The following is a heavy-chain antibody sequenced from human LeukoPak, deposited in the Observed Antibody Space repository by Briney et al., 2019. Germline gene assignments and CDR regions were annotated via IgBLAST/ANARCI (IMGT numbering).Heavy chain of an antibody. CDR1: GFTLSSST. V-gene: IGHV3-23*01. D-gene: IGHD3-10*01. Sequence: GGSLRLACAASGFTLSSSTMSWLRQAPGKGLEWVSAINSGGGTTSAESVKGRFTISRDDSKNTLYLQMNSLRAEDTAVYYCAKGTDGAGSYRPFNYWGQGTLVTVSS. CDR3: AKGTDGAGSYRPFNY. CDR2: INSGGGTT. J-gene: IGHJ4*02.